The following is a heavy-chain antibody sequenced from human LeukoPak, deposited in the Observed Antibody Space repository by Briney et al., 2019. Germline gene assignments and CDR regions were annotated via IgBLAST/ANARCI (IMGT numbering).Heavy chain of an antibody. CDR3: ARTTYSSPCGFDL. J-gene: IGHJ5*02. CDR2: ISYDGSNK. CDR1: GFTFSSYA. D-gene: IGHD6-13*01. Sequence: GGSLRLSCAASGFTFSSYAMHWVRPAPGKGLEWVAVISYDGSNKYYADSVKGRFTISRDNSKNTLYLQMNSLTAEDTAVYYCARTTYSSPCGFDLWGQGALVTVSS. V-gene: IGHV3-30-3*01.